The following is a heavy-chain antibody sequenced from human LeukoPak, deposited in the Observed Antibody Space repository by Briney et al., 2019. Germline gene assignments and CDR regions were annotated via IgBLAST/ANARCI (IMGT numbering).Heavy chain of an antibody. CDR1: GYTFTIYG. V-gene: IGHV1-18*01. CDR2: ISVYNGNT. CDR3: AREYDSSGYYYVRFDP. Sequence: ASVKVSFKAPGYTFTIYGISWVRQAPGQGREWMGWISVYNGNTNYAQKLQGRVTMTTDTSTSTANMELRSLRSDDTAVYYCAREYDSSGYYYVRFDPWGQGTLVTVSS. D-gene: IGHD3-22*01. J-gene: IGHJ5*02.